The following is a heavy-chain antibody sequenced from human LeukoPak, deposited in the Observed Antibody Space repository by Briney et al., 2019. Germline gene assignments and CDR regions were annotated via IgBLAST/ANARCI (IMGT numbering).Heavy chain of an antibody. CDR1: GYTFTSYD. CDR3: ARGSWLGIQLWLPDDEP. Sequence: ASVKVSCKASGYTFTSYDINWVRQATGQGLEWMGWMNPNSGNTGYAQKFQGRVTMTRNTSISTAYMELSSLRSEDTAVYYCARGSWLGIQLWLPDDEPWGQGTLVTVSS. V-gene: IGHV1-8*01. D-gene: IGHD5-18*01. J-gene: IGHJ5*02. CDR2: MNPNSGNT.